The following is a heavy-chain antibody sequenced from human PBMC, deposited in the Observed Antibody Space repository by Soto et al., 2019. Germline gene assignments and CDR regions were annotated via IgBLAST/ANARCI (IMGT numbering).Heavy chain of an antibody. CDR3: ANNPENYYYGIDV. J-gene: IGHJ6*02. CDR2: IIPIFGTA. V-gene: IGHV1-69*12. CDR1: GGTFSSYA. Sequence: QVQLVQSGAEVKKPGSSVKVSCKASGGTFSSYAISWVRQAPGQGLEWMGGIIPIFGTADYAQKFQGRVTITADESTSTAYVELRSLRSEDTALFYCANNPENYYYGIDVWGQGTTVTVSS. D-gene: IGHD1-20*01.